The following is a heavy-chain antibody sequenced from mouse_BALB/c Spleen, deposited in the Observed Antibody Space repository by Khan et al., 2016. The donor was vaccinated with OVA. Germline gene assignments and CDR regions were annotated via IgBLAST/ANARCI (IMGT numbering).Heavy chain of an antibody. Sequence: QVQLQQPGPELVRPGVSVKISCKGSGYTFTDYALHWVKQSHAKSLEWTGLISTYSGNTNYKQKFKGKATMTVDKSSSTAYMELARLTSEDSAIYYCTRPAYDGYYDYWGQGTTLTVSS. V-gene: IGHV1S137*01. J-gene: IGHJ2*01. D-gene: IGHD2-3*01. CDR2: ISTYSGNT. CDR3: TRPAYDGYYDY. CDR1: GYTFTDYA.